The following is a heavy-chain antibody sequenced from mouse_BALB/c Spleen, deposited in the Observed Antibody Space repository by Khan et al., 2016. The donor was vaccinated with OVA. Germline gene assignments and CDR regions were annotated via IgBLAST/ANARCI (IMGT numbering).Heavy chain of an antibody. CDR3: TYSLLRYPMSY. D-gene: IGHD1-2*01. Sequence: VQLQQPGAELMNPGASVKLSYTVYGFNIKDTYMHWVKQRPEQGLEWIGRIDPANGNTKYDPKFQGKATITADTSSNTAYLHLRNLKSEDTAVYYCTYSLLRYPMSYWGQGTSVTGSS. V-gene: IGHV14-3*02. CDR1: GFNIKDTY. J-gene: IGHJ4*01. CDR2: IDPANGNT.